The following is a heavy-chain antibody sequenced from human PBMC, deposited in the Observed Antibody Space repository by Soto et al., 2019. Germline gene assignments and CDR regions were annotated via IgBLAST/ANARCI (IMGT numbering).Heavy chain of an antibody. D-gene: IGHD1-26*01. J-gene: IGHJ4*02. CDR2: ISAYNGNT. Sequence: ASVKVSCKASGYTFTSYGISWVRQAPGQGLEWMGWISAYNGNTSYAQKLQGRATMTTDTSTSTAYMELRSLRSDDTAVYYCARGSGSSQRRGDDYWGQGTLVTVSS. CDR3: ARGSGSSQRRGDDY. CDR1: GYTFTSYG. V-gene: IGHV1-18*01.